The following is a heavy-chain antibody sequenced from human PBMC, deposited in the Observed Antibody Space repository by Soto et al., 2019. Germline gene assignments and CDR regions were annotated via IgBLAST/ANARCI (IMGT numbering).Heavy chain of an antibody. CDR2: ISWNSGSI. CDR1: GFTFDDYA. V-gene: IGHV3-9*01. J-gene: IGHJ6*02. CDR3: AKTLRLDAYGRRRDYYGMDV. D-gene: IGHD4-17*01. Sequence: GGSLRLSCAASGFTFDDYAMHWVRQAPGKGLEWVSGISWNSGSIGYADSVKGRFTISRDNAKNSLYLQMNSLRAEDTALYYCAKTLRLDAYGRRRDYYGMDVWGQGTTVTVSS.